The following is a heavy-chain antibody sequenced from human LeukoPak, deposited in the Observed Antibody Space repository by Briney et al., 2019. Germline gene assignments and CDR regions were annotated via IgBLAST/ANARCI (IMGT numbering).Heavy chain of an antibody. CDR3: AKPAKTDYADY. CDR2: ISPSGDIT. V-gene: IGHV3-23*01. J-gene: IGHJ4*02. CDR1: GFIFRSHG. Sequence: QPGGTLRLSCAASGFIFRSHGMNWVRQAPGKGLEWVSGISPSGDITYYADSVKGRFTISRDNSKNTLYLQMNSLRAEDTAVYYCAKPAKTDYADYWGQGTLVTVSS.